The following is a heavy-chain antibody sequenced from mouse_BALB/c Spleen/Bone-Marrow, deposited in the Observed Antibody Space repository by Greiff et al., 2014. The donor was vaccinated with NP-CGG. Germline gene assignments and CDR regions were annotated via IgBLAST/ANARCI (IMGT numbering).Heavy chain of an antibody. V-gene: IGHV5-4*02. CDR2: ISDGGSYT. D-gene: IGHD1-1*02. J-gene: IGHJ4*01. Sequence: VQLKESGGGLVKPRGSLKLSCAASGFTFSDYYMYWVRQTPEKRLEWVATISDGGSYTYYPDSVKGRFTISRDNAKNNLYLQMSSLKSEDTAMYYCARSGERYGAMDYWGQGTSVTVFS. CDR1: GFTFSDYY. CDR3: ARSGERYGAMDY.